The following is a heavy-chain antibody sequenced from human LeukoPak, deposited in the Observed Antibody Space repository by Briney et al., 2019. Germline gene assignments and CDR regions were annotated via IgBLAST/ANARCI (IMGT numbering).Heavy chain of an antibody. J-gene: IGHJ4*02. D-gene: IGHD6-13*01. V-gene: IGHV3-23*01. CDR1: GFSFSSYA. CDR3: AKKTWDISNCHYFDY. CDR2: ITGSGVGT. Sequence: TGGSLRLSCAASGFSFSSYAMSWVRQAPGKGLEWVSAITGSGVGTYYADSVKGRFTISRDNSKNTLYLQMNGLRAEDTAVYYCAKKTWDISNCHYFDYLGPGNLVTVSS.